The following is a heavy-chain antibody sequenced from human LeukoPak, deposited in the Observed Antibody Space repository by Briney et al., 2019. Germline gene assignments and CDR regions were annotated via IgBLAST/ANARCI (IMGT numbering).Heavy chain of an antibody. CDR2: IYYSGST. D-gene: IGHD3-22*01. Sequence: PSETLSLTCTVSGGSVSYYYWGWIRQPPGKGLEWIGSIYYSGSTYYNPSLKSRVTISVDTSKNQFSLKLSSVTAADTAVYYCARHYYDSSGYIVFDLWGRGTLVTVSS. V-gene: IGHV4-39*07. J-gene: IGHJ2*01. CDR3: ARHYYDSSGYIVFDL. CDR1: GGSVSYYY.